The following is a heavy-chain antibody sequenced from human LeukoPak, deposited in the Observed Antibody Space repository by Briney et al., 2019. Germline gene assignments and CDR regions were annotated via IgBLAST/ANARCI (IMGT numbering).Heavy chain of an antibody. V-gene: IGHV1-2*02. CDR1: GYTFTGYY. CDR2: INPNSGGT. J-gene: IGHJ4*02. CDR3: ARGAMSIRNTRFGEHFDY. D-gene: IGHD3-10*01. Sequence: ASVKVSCKASGYTFTGYYMHWVRQAPGQGLEWMGWINPNSGGTNYAQKFQGRVTMTRDTSVSTAYMELSRLRSDDTAVYYCARGAMSIRNTRFGEHFDYWGQGTLVTVSS.